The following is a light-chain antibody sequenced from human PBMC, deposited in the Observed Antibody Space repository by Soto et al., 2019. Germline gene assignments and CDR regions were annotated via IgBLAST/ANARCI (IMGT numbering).Light chain of an antibody. CDR1: ETVSNNY. CDR2: GAT. CDR3: QQYGSSPPT. Sequence: EIVLTQSPGTLSVPLGETATLPCRASETVSNNYVAWYQQKPGQAPRLLIYGATNRAAGVSDNFSGGGSGTAFTLTIFSLEPEDIAIYICQQYGSSPPTFGGGTKVEIK. V-gene: IGKV3-20*01. J-gene: IGKJ4*01.